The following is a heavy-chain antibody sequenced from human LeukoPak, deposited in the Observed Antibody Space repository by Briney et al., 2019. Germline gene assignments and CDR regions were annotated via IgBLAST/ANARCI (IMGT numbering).Heavy chain of an antibody. D-gene: IGHD3-22*01. V-gene: IGHV3-23*01. CDR2: ISGSGGST. CDR3: ARVGDSGYYYSDHYFDY. CDR1: GFTFSSYA. J-gene: IGHJ4*02. Sequence: PGGPLRLSCAASGFTFSSYAMSWVRQAPGKGLEWVSAISGSGGSTYYADSVKGRFTISRDNSKNTLYLQMNSLRAEDTAVYYCARVGDSGYYYSDHYFDYWGQGTLVTVSS.